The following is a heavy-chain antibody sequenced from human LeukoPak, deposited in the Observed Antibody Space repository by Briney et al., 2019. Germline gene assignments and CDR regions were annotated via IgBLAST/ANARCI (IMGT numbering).Heavy chain of an antibody. Sequence: GASVKVSCKASGYTFPSYAICWVRHAPGHGLEWVGWVRVYNDTTNYAQNFQGRVPMTTDTSTRTDYMELRSLRSDDTAVYFCARVNTAMAVPETDIDYWGQGTLGTVSS. CDR3: ARVNTAMAVPETDIDY. CDR1: GYTFPSYA. D-gene: IGHD5-18*01. V-gene: IGHV1-18*01. J-gene: IGHJ4*02. CDR2: VRVYNDTT.